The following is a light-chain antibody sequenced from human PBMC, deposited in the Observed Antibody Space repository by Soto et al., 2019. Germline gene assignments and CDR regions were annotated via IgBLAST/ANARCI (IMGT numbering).Light chain of an antibody. V-gene: IGKV3-15*01. CDR3: QQYNSWPPSYT. Sequence: EIVMTQSPATLSVSLGDRATLSCRASQSVTTYFAWYQQKPGQAPRLLIYGASTRATGIPARFSGSGSETDFTLTISSLQSEDFAFYYCQQYNSWPPSYTFGQGTKLEIK. CDR2: GAS. J-gene: IGKJ2*01. CDR1: QSVTTY.